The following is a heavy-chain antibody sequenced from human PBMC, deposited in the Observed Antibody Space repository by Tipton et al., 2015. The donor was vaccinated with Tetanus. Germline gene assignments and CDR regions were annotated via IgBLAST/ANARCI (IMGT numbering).Heavy chain of an antibody. V-gene: IGHV1-2*02. Sequence: QLVQSGAEVKKPGASVKVSCKASGYTFTGYYMHWVRQAPGQGLEWMGWINPNSGGTNYAQKFQGRVTMTRDTSISTAYMELSSLRSEDTAVYYCARDLGYSYGYYYYGMDVWGQGTTVTVSS. D-gene: IGHD5-18*01. CDR1: GYTFTGYY. J-gene: IGHJ6*02. CDR3: ARDLGYSYGYYYYGMDV. CDR2: INPNSGGT.